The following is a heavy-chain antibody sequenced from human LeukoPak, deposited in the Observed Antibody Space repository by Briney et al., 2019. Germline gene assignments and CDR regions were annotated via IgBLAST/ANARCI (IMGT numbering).Heavy chain of an antibody. D-gene: IGHD6-19*01. V-gene: IGHV1-2*02. CDR3: ARQAAGTSVWFDP. CDR1: GYTFTGYY. CDR2: INPNSGGT. J-gene: IGHJ5*02. Sequence: ASVKVSCKASGYTFTGYYMHWVRQAPGQGPEWMGWINPNSGGTNYAQKFQGRVTMTRDTSISTAYMELSRLRSDDTAVYYCARQAAGTSVWFDPWGQGTLVTVSS.